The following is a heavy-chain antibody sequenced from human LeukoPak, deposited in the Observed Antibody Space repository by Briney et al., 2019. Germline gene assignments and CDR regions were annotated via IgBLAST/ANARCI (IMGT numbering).Heavy chain of an antibody. Sequence: SGGSLRLSCAASGFTFSSYWMSWVRQAPGKGLEWVANIKQDGSEKYYVDSVKGRFTISRDNAKNSLYLQMNSLRAEDTAVYYCARVTGDGDYGGWYFDLWGRGTLVTVSS. J-gene: IGHJ2*01. V-gene: IGHV3-7*01. CDR3: ARVTGDGDYGGWYFDL. CDR1: GFTFSSYW. CDR2: IKQDGSEK. D-gene: IGHD4-17*01.